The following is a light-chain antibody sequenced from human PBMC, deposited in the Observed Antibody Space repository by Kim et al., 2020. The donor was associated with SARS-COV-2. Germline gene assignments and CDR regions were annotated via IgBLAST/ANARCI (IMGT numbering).Light chain of an antibody. CDR3: SSYTSSSTWV. CDR2: DVI. CDR1: SSDVGGYNH. Sequence: GQSITISCTGTSSDVGGYNHVSWYQQHPGKAPKLMLYDVIKRPSGVSNRFSGSKSGNTASLTISGLQAEDEADYYRSSYTSSSTWVFGSGTQLTVL. V-gene: IGLV2-14*03. J-gene: IGLJ3*02.